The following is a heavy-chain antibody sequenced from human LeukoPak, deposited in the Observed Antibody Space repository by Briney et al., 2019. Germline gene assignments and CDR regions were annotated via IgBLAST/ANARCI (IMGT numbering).Heavy chain of an antibody. J-gene: IGHJ4*02. D-gene: IGHD5-24*01. V-gene: IGHV3-23*01. CDR1: GGTFSSSA. CDR2: ISGRGSGGST. CDR3: AKSGYNRFDY. Sequence: WASVKVSCKASGGTFSSSAMSWVRQAPGKGLEWVSNISGRGSGGSTYYADSVKGRFSISRDNSKNTLYLQMNSLRAEDTAVYYCAKSGYNRFDYWGQGTLVTVSS.